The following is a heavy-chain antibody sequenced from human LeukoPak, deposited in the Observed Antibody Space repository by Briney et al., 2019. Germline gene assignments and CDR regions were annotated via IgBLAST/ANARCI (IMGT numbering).Heavy chain of an antibody. J-gene: IGHJ4*02. CDR2: IDWDEDK. V-gene: IGHV2-70*01. CDR1: GFDRRTGGRC. CDR3: ARTRLYGDFDY. Sequence: YGTTLVNPPQTLTLTSTFSGFDRRTGGRCVGWIRQPPGKALEWLALIDWDEDKYYSTSLKTRLTISKDTSKHQVVLTMTNMDPVDTATYYCARTRLYGDFDYWGQGTLVTVSS. D-gene: IGHD4-17*01.